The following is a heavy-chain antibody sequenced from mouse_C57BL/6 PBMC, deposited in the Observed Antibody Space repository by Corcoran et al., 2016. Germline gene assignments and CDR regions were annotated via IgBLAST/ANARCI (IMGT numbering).Heavy chain of an antibody. Sequence: EVQLQQSGPELAKPGASVKIPCKASGYTFTDYNMDWVKQSHGKSLEWIGDINPNNGGTIYNQKFKGKATLTVDKSSSTAYMELRSLTSEDTAVYYCARNSNYGWGAIDYWGQGTSVTVSS. V-gene: IGHV1-18*01. J-gene: IGHJ4*01. CDR3: ARNSNYGWGAIDY. D-gene: IGHD2-5*01. CDR1: GYTFTDYN. CDR2: INPNNGGT.